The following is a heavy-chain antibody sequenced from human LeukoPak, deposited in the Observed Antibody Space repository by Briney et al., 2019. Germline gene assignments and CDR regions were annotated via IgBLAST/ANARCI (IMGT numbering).Heavy chain of an antibody. CDR3: ARGPYSSGWSFDY. CDR1: GFTFNNYA. CDR2: IYSGGST. V-gene: IGHV3-66*01. Sequence: PGGSLRLSCAASGFTFNNYAMSWVRQAPGKGLEWVSVIYSGGSTYYADSVKGRFTISRDNSKNTLYLQMNSLRAEDTAVYYCARGPYSSGWSFDYWGQGTLVTVSS. D-gene: IGHD6-19*01. J-gene: IGHJ4*02.